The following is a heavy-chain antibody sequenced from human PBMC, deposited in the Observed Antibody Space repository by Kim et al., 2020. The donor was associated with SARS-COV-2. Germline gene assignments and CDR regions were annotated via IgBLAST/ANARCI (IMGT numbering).Heavy chain of an antibody. J-gene: IGHJ4*02. V-gene: IGHV1-46*01. D-gene: IGHD5-12*01. CDR1: GYTFTNDF. CDR3: ARDLASGFGASAY. Sequence: ASVKVSCMASGYTFTNDFIHWVRQAPGQGLEWMGLIKLTGTFTLYAQNFRGRVTMTSDTSTSTVYMELNSLGSEDTAVYYCARDLASGFGASAYWGQGTLVTVSS. CDR2: IKLTGTFT.